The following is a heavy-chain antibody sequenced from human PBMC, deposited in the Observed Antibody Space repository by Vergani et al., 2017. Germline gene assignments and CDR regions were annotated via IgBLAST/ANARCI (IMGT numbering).Heavy chain of an antibody. J-gene: IGHJ1*01. V-gene: IGHV4-39*01. D-gene: IGHD6-19*01. CDR2: RYYRGNS. CDR3: ERHLRTGIRVAGDFQH. CDR1: GGSISSSTNY. Sequence: QLQLQESGPGLVKPSETLSLTCAVSGGSISSSTNYWGWIRQPPGKGLEWIGSRYYRGNSYYNPSLRSRVTISLDASKNQLSRKLNSVTAADTAVYYWERHLRTGIRVAGDFQHWGQGSLVTVSS.